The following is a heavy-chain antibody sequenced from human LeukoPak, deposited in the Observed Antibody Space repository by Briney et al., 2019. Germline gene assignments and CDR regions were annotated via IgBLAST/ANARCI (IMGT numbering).Heavy chain of an antibody. D-gene: IGHD4-17*01. CDR3: ARAPPHYGDYVDYYYYGMDV. CDR2: ISSSSSTI. V-gene: IGHV3-48*02. Sequence: GGSLRLSCAASGFXFSSYSMNWVRQAPGKGLEWVSYISSSSSTIYYADSVKGRFTISRDNAKNSLYLQMNSLRDEDTAVYYCARAPPHYGDYVDYYYYGMDVWGQGTTVTVSS. CDR1: GFXFSSYS. J-gene: IGHJ6*02.